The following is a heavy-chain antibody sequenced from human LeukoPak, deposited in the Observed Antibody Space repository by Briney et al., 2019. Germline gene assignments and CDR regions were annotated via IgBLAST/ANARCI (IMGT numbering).Heavy chain of an antibody. J-gene: IGHJ6*02. D-gene: IGHD6-13*01. CDR2: IYYSGST. CDR1: GGSISSYY. V-gene: IGHV4-59*01. CDR3: ARAQQLVSYHYYGMDV. Sequence: SETLSLTCTVSGGSISSYYWSWIRQPPGKGLEWIGYIYYSGSTNYNPSLKSRVTISVDTSKNQFSLKLSSVTAADTAVYYCARAQQLVSYHYYGMDVWGQGTTVTVSS.